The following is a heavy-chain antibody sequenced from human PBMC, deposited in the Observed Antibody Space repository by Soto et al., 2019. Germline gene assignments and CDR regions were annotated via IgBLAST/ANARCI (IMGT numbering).Heavy chain of an antibody. V-gene: IGHV1-3*01. CDR1: GYTFTTYT. CDR2: INAANGDT. Sequence: ASGKVSCKASGYTFTTYTMHWVRQAPGQRLEWMGWINAANGDTNYSQKFQGRVTITRDTSACTAYMELSSLRSEDTAVYYCSYSYGEGAFDIWGQGTMVTVSS. D-gene: IGHD5-18*01. J-gene: IGHJ3*02. CDR3: SYSYGEGAFDI.